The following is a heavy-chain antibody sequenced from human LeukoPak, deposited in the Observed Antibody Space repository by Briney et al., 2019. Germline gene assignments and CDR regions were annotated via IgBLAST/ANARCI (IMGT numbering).Heavy chain of an antibody. CDR3: ARDATLGYFDWLLDYYYYYGMDD. V-gene: IGHV1-46*01. D-gene: IGHD3-9*01. CDR1: GYTFTSYY. Sequence: ASVKVSCKASGYTFTSYYMHWVRQAPGQGLEWMGIINPSGGSTSYAQKFQGRVTMTRDTSTSTVYMELSSLRSEDTAVYYCARDATLGYFDWLLDYYYYYGMDDWGQGTTVTVSS. CDR2: INPSGGST. J-gene: IGHJ6*02.